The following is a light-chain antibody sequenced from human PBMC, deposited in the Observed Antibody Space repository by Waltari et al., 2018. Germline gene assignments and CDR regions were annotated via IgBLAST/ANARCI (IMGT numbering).Light chain of an antibody. CDR2: VNSDGSH. Sequence: LVLTQSPSASASLGASVKLTCTLSSGYTSNVIAWLQQQPGKGPRYLMKVNSDGSHRKGDDIPDRFSASKSGTECYLTISSLQSEDEADYCCQTGGHGTWVFGGGTKLTVL. CDR1: SGYTSNV. J-gene: IGLJ3*02. V-gene: IGLV4-69*01. CDR3: QTGGHGTWV.